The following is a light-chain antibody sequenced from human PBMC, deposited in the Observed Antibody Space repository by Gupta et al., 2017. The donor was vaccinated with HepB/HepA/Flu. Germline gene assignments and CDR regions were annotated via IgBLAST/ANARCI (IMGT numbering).Light chain of an antibody. CDR1: QSVSRY. CDR2: DAS. CDR3: QQRSNWPHT. Sequence: EPVLPQSPATLSLSPGERATLSCRASQSVSRYLAWYQQKPGQAPRLHIYDASNRATGIPARFSGSGSETDFTLTISSLEPEDFAVYYCQQRSNWPHTFGGGTKVEIK. V-gene: IGKV3-11*01. J-gene: IGKJ4*01.